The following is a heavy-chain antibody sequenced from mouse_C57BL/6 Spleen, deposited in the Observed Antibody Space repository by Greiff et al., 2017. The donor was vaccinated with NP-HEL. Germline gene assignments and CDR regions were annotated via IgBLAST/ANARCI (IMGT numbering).Heavy chain of an antibody. V-gene: IGHV1-81*01. D-gene: IGHD2-5*01. CDR3: AREGAYYSKPPDY. CDR2: IYPRSGNT. CDR1: GYTFTSYG. J-gene: IGHJ2*01. Sequence: VQLQQSGAELARPGASVKLSCKASGYTFTSYGISWVKQRTGQGLEWIGEIYPRSGNTYYNEKFKGKATLTADKSSSTAYMQLSSLTSEDSAVYYCAREGAYYSKPPDYWGQGTTLTVSS.